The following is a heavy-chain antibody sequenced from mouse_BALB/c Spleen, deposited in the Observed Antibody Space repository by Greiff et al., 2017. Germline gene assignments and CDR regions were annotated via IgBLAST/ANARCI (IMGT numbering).Heavy chain of an antibody. CDR1: GFTFTDYY. CDR2: IRNKANGYTT. J-gene: IGHJ4*01. Sequence: EVKLVESGGGLVQPGGSLRLSCATSGFTFTDYYISLVRQPPGKALEWLGFIRNKANGYTTEYSASVKGRFTISRDNSQSILYLQMNTLRAEDSATYYCARGSCPAGYYAMDYWGQGTAVTVSS. V-gene: IGHV7-3*02. CDR3: ARGSCPAGYYAMDY.